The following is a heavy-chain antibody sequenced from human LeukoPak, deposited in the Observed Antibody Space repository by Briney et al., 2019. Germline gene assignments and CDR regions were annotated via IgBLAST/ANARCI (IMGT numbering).Heavy chain of an antibody. CDR1: GGSVTDYY. V-gene: IGHV4-59*08. CDR2: IYYTGT. Sequence: PSETLSLTCTVSGGSVTDYYWSWIRQSPGKGLEWIDYIYYTGTSYNPSLKSRVTISVDTSKNQFSLKLSSVTAADTAVYYCARTQYSSGWYLGHYYYYMDVWGKGTTVTISS. J-gene: IGHJ6*03. CDR3: ARTQYSSGWYLGHYYYYMDV. D-gene: IGHD6-19*01.